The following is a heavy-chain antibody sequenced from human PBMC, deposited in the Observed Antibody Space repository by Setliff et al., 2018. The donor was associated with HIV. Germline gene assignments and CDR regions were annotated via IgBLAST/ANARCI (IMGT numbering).Heavy chain of an antibody. CDR3: VRLTADRTNYYYYMDV. V-gene: IGHV1-18*04. D-gene: IGHD2-8*01. J-gene: IGHJ6*03. CDR1: GYTFTGYH. Sequence: GASVKVSCKASGYTFTGYHIHWVRQAPGQGLEWMGWIDSNNGNRNFARKFRGRVTMTTDISTNTAYMEVRSLSFDDTAVYYCVRLTADRTNYYYYMDVWGKGTTVTVSS. CDR2: IDSNNGNR.